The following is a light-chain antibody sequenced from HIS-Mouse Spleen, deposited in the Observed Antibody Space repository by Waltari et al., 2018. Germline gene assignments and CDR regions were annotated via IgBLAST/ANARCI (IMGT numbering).Light chain of an antibody. Sequence: QSPPTPPRSVSGSPGQSVTISSTGTSPHVGGYYYVSWYQQHPRKAPKLTIYDVSKRPSGVPDRFSGSKSGNTASLTISGLQAEDEADYYCCSYAGSYTWVFGGGTKLTVL. CDR3: CSYAGSYTWV. CDR2: DVS. J-gene: IGLJ3*02. V-gene: IGLV2-11*01. CDR1: SPHVGGYYY.